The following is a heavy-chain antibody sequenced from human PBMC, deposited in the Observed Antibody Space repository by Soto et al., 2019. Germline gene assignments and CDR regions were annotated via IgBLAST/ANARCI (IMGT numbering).Heavy chain of an antibody. V-gene: IGHV4-39*01. CDR2: MYYSGST. CDR3: ATMPITEETPYYFDY. J-gene: IGHJ4*02. Sequence: QLQLQESGPRLVKPSETLSLTCTVSGGSISSYSHYCGWIRQPAGQGLEWIGYMYYSGSTYYNPSLKSRVTMSVDTSKKQFSLILSSVTAADTAVYYCATMPITEETPYYFDYWDQGTLVTVSS. D-gene: IGHD3-10*01. CDR1: GGSISSYSHY.